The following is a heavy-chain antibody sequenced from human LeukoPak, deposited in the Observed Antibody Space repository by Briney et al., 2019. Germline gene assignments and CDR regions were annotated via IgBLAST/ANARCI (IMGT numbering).Heavy chain of an antibody. D-gene: IGHD4-17*01. CDR2: ISYDGSNK. CDR3: AREGYGDYESDFDY. J-gene: IGHJ4*02. CDR1: GFTFSSYA. Sequence: GGSLRLSCAASGFTFSSYAMHWVRQAPGKGLEWVAVISYDGSNKYYADSVKGRFTISRDNSKNTLYLQMNSLRAEDTAVYYCAREGYGDYESDFDYWGQGTLVTVSS. V-gene: IGHV3-30-3*01.